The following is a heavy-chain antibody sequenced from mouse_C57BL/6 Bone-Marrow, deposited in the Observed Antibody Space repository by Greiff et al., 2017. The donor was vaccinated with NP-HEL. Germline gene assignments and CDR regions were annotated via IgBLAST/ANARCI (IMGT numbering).Heavy chain of an antibody. CDR2: INPSSGCT. D-gene: IGHD2-2*01. V-gene: IGHV1-4*01. CDR1: GYTFTSYS. J-gene: IGHJ3*01. CDR3: ARSGGYDGEALAY. Sequence: QVQLQESGAELVRPGASVKMSCKASGYTFTSYSMHWVKQRPGQGLEWIGYINPSSGCTKYNQKFKGKATLTADKSSSTAYMQLSSLTSEDSAVYYGARSGGYDGEALAYWGQGTLVTVSA.